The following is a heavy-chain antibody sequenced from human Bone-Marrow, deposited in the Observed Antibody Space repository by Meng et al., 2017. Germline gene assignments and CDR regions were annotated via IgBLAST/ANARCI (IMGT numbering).Heavy chain of an antibody. J-gene: IGHJ5*02. V-gene: IGHV4-39*07. CDR2: IYHTGTT. D-gene: IGHD3-22*01. CDR3: AREMKKFYFYGSAFSS. CDR1: GDSISSSGYS. Sequence: SETLSLTCSVSGDSISSSGYSWGWIRQPPGKGLDWIGNIYHTGTTYYNPSLKSRVTISVDTSKNQISLKLSSVSAADTAVYYCAREMKKFYFYGSAFSSWGQGTLVTVSS.